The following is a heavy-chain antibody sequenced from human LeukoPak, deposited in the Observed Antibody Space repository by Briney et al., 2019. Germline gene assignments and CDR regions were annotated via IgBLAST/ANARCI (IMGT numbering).Heavy chain of an antibody. J-gene: IGHJ6*03. D-gene: IGHD1-1*01. Sequence: SETLSLTCAVYGGSFSGYYWSWIRQPPGKGLEWIGEINHSGSTNFNPSLNGRVSISRDTSKNLFSLRLRSVTAADTAVYFCARGRVSSSTWYSTYYYYFYMDVWGKGTTVTVSS. CDR1: GGSFSGYY. V-gene: IGHV4-34*01. CDR2: INHSGST. CDR3: ARGRVSSSTWYSTYYYYFYMDV.